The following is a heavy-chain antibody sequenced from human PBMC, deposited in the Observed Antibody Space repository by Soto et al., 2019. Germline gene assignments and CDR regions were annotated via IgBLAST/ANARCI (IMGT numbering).Heavy chain of an antibody. Sequence: GGSLRLSCAASGFTFISYWMHWVLQAPWKGLVWVSRINSDGSSTSYADSVKGRFTISRDNAKNTLYLQMNSLRAEDTAVYYCARVAVVYYDFWSGSPPPYYYYMDVWGKGTTVTVSS. CDR2: INSDGSST. D-gene: IGHD3-3*01. J-gene: IGHJ6*03. CDR3: ARVAVVYYDFWSGSPPPYYYYMDV. CDR1: GFTFISYW. V-gene: IGHV3-74*01.